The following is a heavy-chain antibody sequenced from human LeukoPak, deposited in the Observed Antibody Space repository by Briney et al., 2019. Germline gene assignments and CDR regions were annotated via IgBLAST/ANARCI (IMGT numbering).Heavy chain of an antibody. D-gene: IGHD3-10*01. CDR2: ISYSGST. CDR1: GGSISRYY. Sequence: PSETLSLTCTVSGGSISRYYWTWIRQPPGKGLEWIGCISYSGSTKYNPSLKSRVTISLDTSNNQFSLKLSSVTAADTAVYYCARRVTGFGQLFYFDYWDQGALVTVSS. V-gene: IGHV4-59*01. J-gene: IGHJ4*02. CDR3: ARRVTGFGQLFYFDY.